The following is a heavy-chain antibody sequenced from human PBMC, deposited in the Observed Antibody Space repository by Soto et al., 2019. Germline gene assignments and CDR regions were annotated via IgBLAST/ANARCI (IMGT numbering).Heavy chain of an antibody. Sequence: PGGSLEPSCAASGETFCSEPMGGVRRAPGKGLEWVSAIGGSGGSTYYAESVRGRFSVSRDNSRNTLYLQMNSLRAEDTAVYYCAKDAIANNGVWEAFDMWGQGTKVTVSS. CDR2: IGGSGGST. D-gene: IGHD2-8*01. CDR3: AKDAIANNGVWEAFDM. CDR1: GETFCSEP. V-gene: IGHV3-23*01. J-gene: IGHJ3*02.